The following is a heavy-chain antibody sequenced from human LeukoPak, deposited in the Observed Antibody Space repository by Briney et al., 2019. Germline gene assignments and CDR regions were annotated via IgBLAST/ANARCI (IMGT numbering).Heavy chain of an antibody. D-gene: IGHD5-12*01. J-gene: IGHJ5*02. V-gene: IGHV3-7*02. CDR1: GFNFNSYW. CDR3: ARAYSRNRFDP. CDR2: IKQDGSEI. Sequence: PGRSLRLSCAASGFNFNSYWMSWVRQAPGKGLECVANIKQDGSEIYFVDSVKGRFTISRDNAKSSLYLQMNSLRAEDTAVYYCARAYSRNRFDPWGQGTLVTVSS.